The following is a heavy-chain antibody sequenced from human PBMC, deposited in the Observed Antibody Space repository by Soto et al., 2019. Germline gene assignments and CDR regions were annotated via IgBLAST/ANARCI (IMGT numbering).Heavy chain of an antibody. Sequence: QVESLKISCKGSGGSFTSYWIGWVRQMPGKGLEWMGIIYPGDSDTRYSPSFQGQVTLSADKSISTAYLQWSSLKASDTAMYYCARPVDTAMAHYFDYWGQGTLVTVSS. D-gene: IGHD5-18*01. CDR3: ARPVDTAMAHYFDY. J-gene: IGHJ4*02. V-gene: IGHV5-51*01. CDR1: GGSFTSYW. CDR2: IYPGDSDT.